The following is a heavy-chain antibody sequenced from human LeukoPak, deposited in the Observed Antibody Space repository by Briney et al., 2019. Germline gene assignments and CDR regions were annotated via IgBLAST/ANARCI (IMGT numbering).Heavy chain of an antibody. V-gene: IGHV3-30*02. Sequence: TGGSLRLSCAASGFTFSSYGMHWVRQAPGKGLEWVAFIRSDGNSENYADSVKGRFTISRDNSKNTLYLQMNSLRAEDTAVYYCAKDATGWSTGYYFDSWGQGTLVTVSS. CDR3: AKDATGWSTGYYFDS. CDR1: GFTFSSYG. D-gene: IGHD2-15*01. J-gene: IGHJ4*02. CDR2: IRSDGNSE.